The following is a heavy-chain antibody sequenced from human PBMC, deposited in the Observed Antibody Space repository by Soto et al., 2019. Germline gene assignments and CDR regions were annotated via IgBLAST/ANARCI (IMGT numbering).Heavy chain of an antibody. V-gene: IGHV1-69*06. CDR2: IIPIFGTA. J-gene: IGHJ4*02. Sequence: QVQLVQSGAEVKKPGSSVKVSCKASGGTFSSYAISWGRQAPGQGLEWMGGIIPIFGTANYAQKFQGRVTITADKSTSTAYMELSSLRSEDTAVYYCAAHNSVVGATPMNYWGQRTLVTVSS. CDR1: GGTFSSYA. CDR3: AAHNSVVGATPMNY. D-gene: IGHD1-26*01.